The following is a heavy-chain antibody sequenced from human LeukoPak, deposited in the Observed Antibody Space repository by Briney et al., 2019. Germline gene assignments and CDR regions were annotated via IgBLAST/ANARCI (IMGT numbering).Heavy chain of an antibody. J-gene: IGHJ5*02. V-gene: IGHV1-18*01. CDR2: ISAYNGNT. D-gene: IGHD4-17*01. CDR3: ARWYYGDYESWFDP. Sequence: GASVKVSCKASGYTFTSYGISWVRQAPGQGLEWMGWISAYNGNTNYAQKLQGRVTMTTDTSTSTAYMELRSLRSDDTAVYYCARWYYGDYESWFDPWGQGTLVTVSS. CDR1: GYTFTSYG.